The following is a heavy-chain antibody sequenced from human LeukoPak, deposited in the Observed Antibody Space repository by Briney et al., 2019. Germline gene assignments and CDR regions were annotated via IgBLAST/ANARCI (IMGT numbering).Heavy chain of an antibody. CDR1: GGSISSGDYY. D-gene: IGHD6-13*01. J-gene: IGHJ5*02. V-gene: IGHV4-30-4*01. Sequence: PSETLSLTCNVSGGSISSGDYYWSWIRQPPGKGLEWIGYIYYTESTYYNPSLKSRVTISVDTSKNQFSLKLSSVTAADTAVYYCARDRKQQLAPWGQGTLVTVSS. CDR2: IYYTEST. CDR3: ARDRKQQLAP.